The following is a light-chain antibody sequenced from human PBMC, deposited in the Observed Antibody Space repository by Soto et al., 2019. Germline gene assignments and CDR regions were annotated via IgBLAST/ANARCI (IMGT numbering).Light chain of an antibody. CDR2: KVS. CDR1: QSLVYSDGNTY. Sequence: DVVMTQSPLSLPVTLGQPASISCRSSQSLVYSDGNTYLTWFQQRPGQSPRSLIYKVSNRDSVVPDRFTGSGAGTDFTLKISRVEAEDVGIYYCVQGAHWPPPWTFGQGTKVEIK. V-gene: IGKV2-30*01. J-gene: IGKJ1*01. CDR3: VQGAHWPPPWT.